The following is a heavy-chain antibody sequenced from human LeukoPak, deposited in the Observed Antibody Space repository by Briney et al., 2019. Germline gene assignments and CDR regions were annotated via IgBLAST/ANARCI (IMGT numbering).Heavy chain of an antibody. D-gene: IGHD1-1*01. CDR2: ISSSSSHM. CDR1: GFTFKIYS. V-gene: IGHV3-21*01. Sequence: GGSLRLSCAASGFTFKIYSMNWVRQAPGQGLEWVSSISSSSSHMYYADSVKGRFTISRDNAKNSLYLQMNTLRAEDTAVYYCARDDTSVHFFDYWGQGTLVTVSS. CDR3: ARDDTSVHFFDY. J-gene: IGHJ4*02.